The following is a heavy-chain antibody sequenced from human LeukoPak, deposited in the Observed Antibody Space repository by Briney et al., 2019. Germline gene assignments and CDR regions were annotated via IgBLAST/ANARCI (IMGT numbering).Heavy chain of an antibody. CDR2: ISGSGGST. V-gene: IGHV3-23*01. D-gene: IGHD3-22*01. CDR3: AKVPTYYYDSSGSGD. J-gene: IGHJ4*02. CDR1: GFTFSSYA. Sequence: GGSLRLSCAASGFTFSSYAMSWVRQAPGKGLEWVSAISGSGGSTYYADSVKGRFTISRDNSKNTLHLQMNSLRAEDTAVYYCAKVPTYYYDSSGSGDWGQGTLVTVSS.